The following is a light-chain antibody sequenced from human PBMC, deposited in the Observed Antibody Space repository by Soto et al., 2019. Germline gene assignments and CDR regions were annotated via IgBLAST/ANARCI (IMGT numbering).Light chain of an antibody. J-gene: IGKJ1*01. CDR1: QGINSW. V-gene: IGKV1-12*01. CDR3: QQANSFPWT. CDR2: AAS. Sequence: DIQMTQPPSSVSASVGDRVTMTCRASQGINSWLAWYQQKPGKAPKLLIYAASNLQSGVPSRFSGSGSGTDFTLTISSLQPEDFATYYCQQANSFPWTFGQGTKG.